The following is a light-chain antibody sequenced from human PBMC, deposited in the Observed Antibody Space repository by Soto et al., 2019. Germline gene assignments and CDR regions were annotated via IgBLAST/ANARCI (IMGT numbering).Light chain of an antibody. J-gene: IGKJ2*01. CDR1: PGVSNT. CDR2: GAS. V-gene: IGKV3-15*01. Sequence: EIVMTQSPATVSLSPGERATLSCRASPGVSNTLAWYQQRPGQAPRLLIYGASIRAPGIPARFSGGGSGTEFTLTITSLQSADFAVYYCQQYDNWPYTCGQGTKLEIK. CDR3: QQYDNWPYT.